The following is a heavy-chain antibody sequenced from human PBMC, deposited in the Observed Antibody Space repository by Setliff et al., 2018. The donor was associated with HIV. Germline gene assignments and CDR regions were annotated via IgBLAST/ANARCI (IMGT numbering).Heavy chain of an antibody. D-gene: IGHD3-10*01. J-gene: IGHJ6*03. CDR1: GGSFSGYY. CDR3: ARRWYYYGSGSCYMDV. V-gene: IGHV4-34*01. Sequence: SETLSLTCAVYGGSFSGYYWSWIRQPPGKGLEWIGEINHSGSTNYNPSLKSRVTISVDTSKNQFSLKLSSVTAADTAVYYCARRWYYYGSGSCYMDVWGTGTTVTVSS. CDR2: INHSGST.